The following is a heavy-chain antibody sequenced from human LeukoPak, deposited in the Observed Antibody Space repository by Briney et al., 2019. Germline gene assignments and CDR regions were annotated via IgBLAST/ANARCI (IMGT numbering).Heavy chain of an antibody. J-gene: IGHJ4*02. V-gene: IGHV3-43*01. CDR2: ISWDGGST. D-gene: IGHD6-13*01. CDR3: AKEGEPAAAFDY. CDR1: RFTPDDYT. Sequence: GGSPRLSCAPSRFTPDDYTMHSVRQAPGEGLERVSLISWDGGSTSYADAVKGLYTISRDNSKSSLYLQMNSLRTEDTALYYCAKEGEPAAAFDYWGQGTLVTVSS.